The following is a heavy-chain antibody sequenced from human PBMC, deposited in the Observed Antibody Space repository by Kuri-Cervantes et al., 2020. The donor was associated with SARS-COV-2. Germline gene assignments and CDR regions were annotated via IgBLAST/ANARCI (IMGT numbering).Heavy chain of an antibody. Sequence: GESLKISCKGSGFSFTSYWIGWVRQRPGKGLEWVGIIYPGGTDTRYSPSFKGQVTISADKANNTAYLQLSSLKASDTAMYYCARQASIAGATTGFDYWGQGTLVTVSS. CDR1: GFSFTSYW. V-gene: IGHV5-51*01. CDR3: ARQASIAGATTGFDY. J-gene: IGHJ4*02. D-gene: IGHD1-26*01. CDR2: IYPGGTDT.